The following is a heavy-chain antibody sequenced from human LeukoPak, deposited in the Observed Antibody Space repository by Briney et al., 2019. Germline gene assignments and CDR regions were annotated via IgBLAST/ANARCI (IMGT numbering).Heavy chain of an antibody. CDR1: GFTVSRTY. CDR2: IYEGGDI. J-gene: IGHJ3*02. Sequence: GGSQRLSCAALGFTVSRTYMRWVRQAPGKGLEWVSVIYEGGDIYYADSVRGRFAISRDNSKNTVYLQMNGLRGEDTAVYYCARDPSGTGTGFDIWGQGTMVTVSS. V-gene: IGHV3-66*01. CDR3: ARDPSGTGTGFDI. D-gene: IGHD3/OR15-3a*01.